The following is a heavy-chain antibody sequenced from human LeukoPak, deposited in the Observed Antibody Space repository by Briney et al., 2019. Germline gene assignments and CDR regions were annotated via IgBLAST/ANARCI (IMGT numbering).Heavy chain of an antibody. CDR2: ISGSGGST. J-gene: IGHJ4*02. D-gene: IGHD3-22*01. V-gene: IGHV3-23*01. CDR3: AKPDDSSGYYYDY. CDR1: GFTFSSYA. Sequence: QPGGSLRLSCAASGFTFSSYAMSWARQAPGKGLEWVSAISGSGGSTYYADSVKGRFTISRDNSKNTLYLQMNSLRAEDPAVDYCAKPDDSSGYYYDYWGQGTLVTVSS.